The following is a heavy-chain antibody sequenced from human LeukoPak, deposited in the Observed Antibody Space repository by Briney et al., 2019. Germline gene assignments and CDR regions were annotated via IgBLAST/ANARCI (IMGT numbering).Heavy chain of an antibody. J-gene: IGHJ6*04. CDR2: LPYDGTEK. CDR1: GFTFRSSA. CDR3: ARQGSSLRYFHTYSDV. D-gene: IGHD6-6*01. Sequence: GGSLRLSCAASGFTFRSSAMHWVRQAPGKGLEWVALLPYDGTEKYYVESVKGRFTISRDNSNNTLYLQMNSLRVEDTAVYFCARQGSSLRYFHTYSDVWGTGTTVTVSS. V-gene: IGHV3-30*01.